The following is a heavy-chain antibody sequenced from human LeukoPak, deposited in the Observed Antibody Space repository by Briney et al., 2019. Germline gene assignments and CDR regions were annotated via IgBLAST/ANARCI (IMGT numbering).Heavy chain of an antibody. D-gene: IGHD4-11*01. CDR3: ANPPTVTSFDH. CDR1: GFTFSSYA. J-gene: IGHJ4*02. V-gene: IGHV3-23*01. Sequence: PGGSLRLSCAASGFTFSSYAMNWVRQAPGKGLEWVSSISGSGGRTYYADSVKGRFTISRDNSKNTLYPQMNSLRAEDTAVYYCANPPTVTSFDHWGQGTLVTVSS. CDR2: ISGSGGRT.